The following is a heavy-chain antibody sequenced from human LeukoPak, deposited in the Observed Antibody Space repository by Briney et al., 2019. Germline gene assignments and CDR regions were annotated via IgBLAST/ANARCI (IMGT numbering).Heavy chain of an antibody. CDR3: ARGSRIYDSSGYKYYFDY. V-gene: IGHV3-7*04. Sequence: GGSLRLSCAASGFTFSNYWMTWVRQAPGKGLEWVANIKQDGSEKYYVDSVKGRFTISRDNAENSLYLQMNSLRAEDTAVYYCARGSRIYDSSGYKYYFDYWGQGTLVTVSS. CDR1: GFTFSNYW. J-gene: IGHJ4*02. CDR2: IKQDGSEK. D-gene: IGHD3-22*01.